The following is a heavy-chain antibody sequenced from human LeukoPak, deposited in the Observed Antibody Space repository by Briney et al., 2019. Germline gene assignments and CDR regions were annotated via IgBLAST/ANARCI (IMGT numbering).Heavy chain of an antibody. J-gene: IGHJ4*02. Sequence: GASVTVSCKASGYTLTSYDINWVRQATGQGLEWMGWMNPNSGRTGYAQNFQGRITITRNTSISTAYMGLSSLRSEDTAVYYCTRETSSRYFDYWGQGTLVTVSS. CDR2: MNPNSGRT. CDR3: TRETSSRYFDY. CDR1: GYTLTSYD. V-gene: IGHV1-8*01.